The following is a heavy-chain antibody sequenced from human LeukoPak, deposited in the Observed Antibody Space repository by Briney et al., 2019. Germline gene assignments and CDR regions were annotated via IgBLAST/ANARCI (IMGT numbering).Heavy chain of an antibody. CDR1: AGSISSSSYY. V-gene: IGHV4-39*01. CDR2: IYYSGST. CDR3: AEVDTGFDY. J-gene: IGHJ4*02. Sequence: SETLSLTSTVSAGSISSSSYYWGWIRQPRRKGLEWIGSIYYSGSTYYNPSLKSRVNISVDTSKNQFSLKLSSVTAADTAVYYCAEVDTGFDYWGQGTLVTVSS. D-gene: IGHD5-18*01.